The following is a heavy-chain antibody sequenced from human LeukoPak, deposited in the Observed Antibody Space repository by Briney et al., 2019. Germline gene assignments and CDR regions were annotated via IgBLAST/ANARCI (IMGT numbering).Heavy chain of an antibody. CDR2: IYYSGST. D-gene: IGHD4-17*01. CDR1: GGSISSSSYY. Sequence: PSETLSLTCTVSGGSISSSSYYWSWIRQPPGKGLEWIGYIYYSGSTYYNPSLKSRVTISVDTSKNQFSLKLSSVTAADTAVYYCASYGDRRNYFDYWGQGTLVTVSS. J-gene: IGHJ4*02. CDR3: ASYGDRRNYFDY. V-gene: IGHV4-30-4*07.